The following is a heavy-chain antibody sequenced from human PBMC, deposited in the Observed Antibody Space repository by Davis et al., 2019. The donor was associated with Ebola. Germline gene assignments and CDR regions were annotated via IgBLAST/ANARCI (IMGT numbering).Heavy chain of an antibody. J-gene: IGHJ6*02. V-gene: IGHV1-3*01. Sequence: ASVKVSCKASGFTLTNYTIHWVRQAPGQRLEWLGYINADNGNTRFSQKFQGRVTITRDIYASTVYMELSSLRSDETAVYYCARWGGVATIEDYYYYGMDVWGQGTTVTVSS. CDR2: INADNGNT. CDR1: GFTLTNYT. CDR3: ARWGGVATIEDYYYYGMDV. D-gene: IGHD5-24*01.